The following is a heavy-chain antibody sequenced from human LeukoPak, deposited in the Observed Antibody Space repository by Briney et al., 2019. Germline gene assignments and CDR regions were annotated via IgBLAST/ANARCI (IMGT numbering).Heavy chain of an antibody. CDR2: INHSGST. CDR1: GGSFSGYY. CDR3: ARGGRRSFDY. Sequence: SETLSLTCAVYGGSFSGYYWSWIRQPPGKGLEWIGEINHSGSTNYNPSLKSRVTISVDTSKNQFSLKLSSVTAADTAVYYCARGGRRSFDYWGQGTLVTVSS. D-gene: IGHD1-26*01. V-gene: IGHV4-34*01. J-gene: IGHJ4*02.